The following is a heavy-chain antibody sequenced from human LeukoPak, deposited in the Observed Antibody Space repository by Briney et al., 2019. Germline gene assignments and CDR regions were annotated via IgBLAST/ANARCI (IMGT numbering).Heavy chain of an antibody. CDR2: IYTSGSI. D-gene: IGHD3-3*01. CDR3: AKGVTIFGVVLEAFDI. Sequence: SETLSLTCTVSGGSISTYYWSWIRQPAGKRLEWIGRIYTSGSINYNPSLKSRVTMSVDTSKNQFSLKLSSVTATDTAVYYCAKGVTIFGVVLEAFDIWGQGTMVTVSS. J-gene: IGHJ3*02. CDR1: GGSISTYY. V-gene: IGHV4-4*07.